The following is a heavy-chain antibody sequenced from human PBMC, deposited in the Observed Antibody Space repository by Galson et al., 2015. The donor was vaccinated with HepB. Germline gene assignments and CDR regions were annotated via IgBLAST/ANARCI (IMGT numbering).Heavy chain of an antibody. CDR3: ARVTLFYAIRDLPYWYFDL. CDR1: GGSISSYY. CDR2: IYYSGST. V-gene: IGHV4-59*01. Sequence: ETLSLTCTVSGGSISSYYWSWIRQPPGKGLEWIGYIYYSGSTNYNPSLKSRVTISVDTSKNQFSLKLSSVTAADTAVYYCARVTLFYAIRDLPYWYFDLWGRGTLVTVSS. D-gene: IGHD2-21*01. J-gene: IGHJ2*01.